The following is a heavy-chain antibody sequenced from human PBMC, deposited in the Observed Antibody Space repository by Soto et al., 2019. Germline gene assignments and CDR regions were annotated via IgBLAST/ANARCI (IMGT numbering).Heavy chain of an antibody. CDR2: IYFTSTT. Sequence: SETLCLTGTVSGGAISSGGYYGSGRRQDPGKSLECIAYIYFTSTTSYNPSFMSRVTSSLDTSKNQFSLKLSSVTASDTAVYYCARLSNGGNSYYFDYWGQGTLVTVSS. J-gene: IGHJ4*02. CDR3: ARLSNGGNSYYFDY. CDR1: GGAISSGGYY. V-gene: IGHV4-31*02. D-gene: IGHD2-21*02.